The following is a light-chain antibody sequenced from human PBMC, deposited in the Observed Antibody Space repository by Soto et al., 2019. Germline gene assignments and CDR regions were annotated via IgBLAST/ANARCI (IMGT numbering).Light chain of an antibody. V-gene: IGKV1-5*01. CDR1: QSISNW. CDR2: HAS. Sequence: DIQMTQSPSTLPASVGDRVTITCRASQSISNWLAWYQQKPGTAPKVLIYHASNLQSGVPSRFSGSGSGTEFTLTISSLQSEDFAVYYCQQYNNWPLTWTFGQGTKVDIK. J-gene: IGKJ1*01. CDR3: QQYNNWPLTWT.